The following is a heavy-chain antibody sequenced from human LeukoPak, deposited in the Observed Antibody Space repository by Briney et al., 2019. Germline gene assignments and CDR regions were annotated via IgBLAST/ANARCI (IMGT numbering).Heavy chain of an antibody. CDR2: ISGSGGST. CDR1: GFTSSSYA. J-gene: IGHJ4*02. Sequence: GGSLRLSRAASGFTSSSYAMSWVRQAPGKGLEWVSAISGSGGSTYYADSVKSRFTISRDNSKNTLYLQMNSLRAEDTAVYYCARGGEALVYEYYFDYWGQGTLVTVSS. CDR3: ARGGEALVYEYYFDY. V-gene: IGHV3-23*01. D-gene: IGHD2/OR15-2a*01.